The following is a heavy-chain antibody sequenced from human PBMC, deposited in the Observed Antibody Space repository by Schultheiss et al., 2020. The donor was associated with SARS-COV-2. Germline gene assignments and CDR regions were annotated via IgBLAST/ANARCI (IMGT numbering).Heavy chain of an antibody. CDR1: GGSISSGGYY. CDR2: IYYSGST. D-gene: IGHD3-16*01. J-gene: IGHJ4*02. CDR3: ARGRIMITFGGVTDY. V-gene: IGHV4-31*03. Sequence: SETLSLTCTVSGGSISSGGYYWSWIRQHPGKGLEWIVYIYYSGSTYYNPSLKSRVTISVDTSKNQFSLKLSSVTAADTAVYYCARGRIMITFGGVTDYWGQGTLVTVSS.